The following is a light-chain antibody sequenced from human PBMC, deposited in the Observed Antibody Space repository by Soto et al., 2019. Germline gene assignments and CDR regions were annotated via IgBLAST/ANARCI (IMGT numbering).Light chain of an antibody. CDR3: QQRSDLPPT. Sequence: DIVLTQSPATLSLSPGERATLSCRASQSVSSYLGWYQQQPGQAPRLLIYDASNRATGIPVRCSGSGSGTDFTLTISSLEPDDFAVDSWQQRSDLPPTCGQGTKLEIK. J-gene: IGKJ2*01. CDR1: QSVSSY. V-gene: IGKV3-11*01. CDR2: DAS.